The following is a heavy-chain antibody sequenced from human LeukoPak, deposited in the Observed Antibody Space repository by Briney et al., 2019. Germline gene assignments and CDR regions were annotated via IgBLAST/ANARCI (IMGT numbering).Heavy chain of an antibody. CDR2: MDPNSGNT. D-gene: IGHD3-22*01. V-gene: IGHV1-8*01. CDR1: GYTFTSYD. Sequence: GASVKVSCKASGYTFTSYDINWMRQATGQGLEWMGWMDPNSGNTGYAQKFQGRVTMTRNTSISTAYMELSSPRSEDTAVYYCARGRGPKTYYYDSSGYYHDYWGQGTLVTVSS. CDR3: ARGRGPKTYYYDSSGYYHDY. J-gene: IGHJ4*02.